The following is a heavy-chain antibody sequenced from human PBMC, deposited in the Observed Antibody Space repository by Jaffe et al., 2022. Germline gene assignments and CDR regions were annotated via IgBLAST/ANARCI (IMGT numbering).Heavy chain of an antibody. V-gene: IGHV3-49*03. J-gene: IGHJ4*02. CDR1: GFTFGDYA. CDR2: IRSKAYGGTT. CDR3: TRDQHSSGWYPYFDY. Sequence: EVQLVESGGGLVQPGRSLRLSCTASGFTFGDYAMSWFRQAPGKGLEWVGFIRSKAYGGTTEYAASVKGRFTISRDDSKSIAYLQMNSLKTEDTAVYYCTRDQHSSGWYPYFDYWGQGTLVTVSS. D-gene: IGHD6-19*01.